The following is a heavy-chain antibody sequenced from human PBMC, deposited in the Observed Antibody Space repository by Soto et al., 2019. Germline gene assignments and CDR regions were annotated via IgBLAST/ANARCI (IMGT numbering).Heavy chain of an antibody. CDR1: GGSISSYY. V-gene: IGHV4-59*01. J-gene: IGHJ2*01. Sequence: QVQLQESGPGLVKPSETLSLTCTVSGGSISSYYWSWIRQPPGKGLEWIGYIYYSGSTNYNPSLKSRVTISVDTSKNQFSLKLSSVTAADTAVYYCARGDPYLFSSSWYWYFDLWGRGTLVTVSS. CDR2: IYYSGST. D-gene: IGHD6-13*01. CDR3: ARGDPYLFSSSWYWYFDL.